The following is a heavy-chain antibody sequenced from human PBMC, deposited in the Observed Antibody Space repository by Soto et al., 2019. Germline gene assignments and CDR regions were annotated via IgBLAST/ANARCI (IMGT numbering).Heavy chain of an antibody. CDR1: GFTFSDFY. J-gene: IGHJ4*02. CDR3: AREDYYDSSGYYSY. V-gene: IGHV3-11*05. D-gene: IGHD3-22*01. CDR2: ISSSSSYT. Sequence: QVQLVESGGGLVKPGGSLRLSCAASGFTFSDFYMSWIRQAPGKGLEWVSYISSSSSYTNYADSVKGRFTISRDNAKNSLYQQMNSLRAEDTAVYYCAREDYYDSSGYYSYWGQGTLVTVSS.